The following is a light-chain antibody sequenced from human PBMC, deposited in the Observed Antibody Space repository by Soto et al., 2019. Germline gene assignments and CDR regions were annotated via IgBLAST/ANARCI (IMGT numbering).Light chain of an antibody. V-gene: IGLV2-23*01. CDR3: CSYAASRTYV. CDR1: SSDVGSYNF. J-gene: IGLJ1*01. Sequence: QSALTQPASVSGSPGQSITISCTGTSSDVGSYNFASWYQQHPGKAPKLIIYEDNKRPSGVSNRFSGSKSGYTASLTISGLQAEDGADYYCCSYAASRTYVFGTGTKLTVL. CDR2: EDN.